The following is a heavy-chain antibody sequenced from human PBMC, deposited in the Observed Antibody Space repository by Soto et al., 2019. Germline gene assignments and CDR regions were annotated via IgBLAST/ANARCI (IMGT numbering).Heavy chain of an antibody. CDR3: VRGGSNYAS. Sequence: EVHLVESGGGLVQPGGSLRLSCTASGFTFSDSWMTWVRQAPGKGLEWVARIKPDESEKKYADSVKGRFSISSDNAKNSMYLQMDSLRGEDTAVYYCVRGGSNYASWGQGTLVTVSS. V-gene: IGHV3-7*01. CDR2: IKPDESEK. D-gene: IGHD4-4*01. J-gene: IGHJ5*02. CDR1: GFTFSDSW.